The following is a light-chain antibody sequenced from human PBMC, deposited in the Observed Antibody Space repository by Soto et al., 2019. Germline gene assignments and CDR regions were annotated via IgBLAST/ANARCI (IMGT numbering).Light chain of an antibody. CDR3: QQYGSSPPWP. V-gene: IGKV3-20*01. J-gene: IGKJ1*01. Sequence: IVLTQSPCAVSLSPGERATLSCRASQSVSSSYLAWYQQKPGQAPRLLIYGASSRATGIPDRFSGSGSGTDFTLTISRLEPEDFAVYYCQQYGSSPPWPFGQGTKVDIK. CDR2: GAS. CDR1: QSVSSSY.